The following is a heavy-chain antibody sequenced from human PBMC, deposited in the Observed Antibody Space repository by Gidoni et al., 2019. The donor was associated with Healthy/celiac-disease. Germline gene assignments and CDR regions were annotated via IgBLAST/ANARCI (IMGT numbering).Heavy chain of an antibody. V-gene: IGHV1-2*02. Sequence: QVQLVQSGAEVKKPGASVKVSCKASGYTFTGYYMHWVRQAPGQGLEGMGWINPNSGGTNYAKKFQGRVTMTRDTSISTAYMELSRLRSDDTAVYYCASVNGEGYCSSTSCLRVYYYYGMDVWGQGTTVTVSS. CDR3: ASVNGEGYCSSTSCLRVYYYYGMDV. D-gene: IGHD2-2*01. CDR1: GYTFTGYY. CDR2: INPNSGGT. J-gene: IGHJ6*02.